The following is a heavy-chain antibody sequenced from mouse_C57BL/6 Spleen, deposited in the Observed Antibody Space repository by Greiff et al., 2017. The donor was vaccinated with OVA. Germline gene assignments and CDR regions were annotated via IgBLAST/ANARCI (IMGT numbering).Heavy chain of an antibody. CDR2: IYPRSGNT. CDR1: GYTFTSYG. CDR3: ARSEYDGYFWYFDV. V-gene: IGHV1-81*01. D-gene: IGHD2-3*01. Sequence: VKLQESGAELARPGASVKLSCKASGYTFTSYGISWVKQRTGQGLEWIGEIYPRSGNTYYNEKFKGKATLTADKSSSTAYMELRSLTSEDSAVYFCARSEYDGYFWYFDVWGTGTTVTVSS. J-gene: IGHJ1*03.